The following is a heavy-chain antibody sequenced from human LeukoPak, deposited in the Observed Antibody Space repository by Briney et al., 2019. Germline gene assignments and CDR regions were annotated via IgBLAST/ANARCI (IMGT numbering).Heavy chain of an antibody. D-gene: IGHD3-22*01. CDR3: AREGSSGYYFDY. CDR1: GFTFSSYG. Sequence: GGSLRLSCTASGFTFSSYGMHWVRQAPGKGLEWVAVIWYDGSNKYYADSVKGRFTISRDNSKNTLYLQMNSLRAEDTAVYYCAREGSSGYYFDYWGQGTLVTVSS. J-gene: IGHJ4*02. CDR2: IWYDGSNK. V-gene: IGHV3-33*01.